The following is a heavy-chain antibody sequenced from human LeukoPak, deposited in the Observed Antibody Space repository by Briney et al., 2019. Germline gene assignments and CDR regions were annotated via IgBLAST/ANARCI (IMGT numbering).Heavy chain of an antibody. V-gene: IGHV7-4-1*02. CDR1: GYTFTSYA. D-gene: IGHD5-18*01. CDR2: INTNTGSP. Sequence: VASVKVSCKASGYTFTSYAMNWVRQAPGQGVEWMGWINTNTGSPTYAQGFTGRFVFSLDTSVSTAYLQISSLKAEDTAVYYCSHVDTAMVVYWGQGTLVTVSS. CDR3: SHVDTAMVVY. J-gene: IGHJ4*02.